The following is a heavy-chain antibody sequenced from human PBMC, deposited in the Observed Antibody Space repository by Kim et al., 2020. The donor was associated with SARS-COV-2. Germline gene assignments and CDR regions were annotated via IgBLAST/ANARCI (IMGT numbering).Heavy chain of an antibody. V-gene: IGHV3-33*01. CDR3: ARDLLVGATSYGMDI. CDR1: GFTFSSYG. D-gene: IGHD1-26*01. Sequence: GGSLRLSCAASGFTFSSYGMHWVRQAPGNVWAWVAVIWAAGGNKYYADPVKGRYTISRDNSKNTLYLQMNSLRAEDTAVYYCARDLLVGATSYGMDIWGQGTTVTVSS. CDR2: IWAAGGNK. J-gene: IGHJ6*02.